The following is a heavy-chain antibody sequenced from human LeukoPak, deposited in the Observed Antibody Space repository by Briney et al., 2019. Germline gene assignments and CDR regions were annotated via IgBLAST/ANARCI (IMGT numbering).Heavy chain of an antibody. J-gene: IGHJ3*02. CDR2: ISGSGGST. CDR1: GFTFSSYA. D-gene: IGHD5-12*01. V-gene: IGHV3-23*01. CDR3: AKDRGYSGYSDAFDI. Sequence: GGSLRLSCAASGFTFSSYAMSWVRQAPGKGLEWVSAISGSGGSTYYAGSVKGRFTISRDKSKNTVYLQMNSLRGEDTAVYYCAKDRGYSGYSDAFDIWGQGTMVTVSS.